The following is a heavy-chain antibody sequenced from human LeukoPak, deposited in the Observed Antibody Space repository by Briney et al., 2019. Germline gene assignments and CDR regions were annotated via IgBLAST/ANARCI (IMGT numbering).Heavy chain of an antibody. V-gene: IGHV4-4*07. Sequence: SETLSLTYSISGGSIGSSYFSWIRQPAGKGLEWIGRIYTSGTTIYNPSLESRVSMSIDTATNQFSLKVNSVTAADTAVYFCARGYGSGSYSTWGQGTLVGVSS. CDR3: ARGYGSGSYST. CDR1: GGSIGSSY. D-gene: IGHD3-10*01. CDR2: IYTSGTT. J-gene: IGHJ5*02.